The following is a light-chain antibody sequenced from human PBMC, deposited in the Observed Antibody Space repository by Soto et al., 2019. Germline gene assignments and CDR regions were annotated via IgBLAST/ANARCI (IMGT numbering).Light chain of an antibody. V-gene: IGKV1-5*02. CDR3: QQYDSYSWT. J-gene: IGKJ1*01. Sequence: DIQMTQSPTSLSASVGDRVTIICRASQSISSYLNWYQQKPGKAPKLLIYDVSSLESGVPSRFSGSGSGTEFILNISSLQPDDFATYYCQQYDSYSWTFDQGTKVDIK. CDR1: QSISSY. CDR2: DVS.